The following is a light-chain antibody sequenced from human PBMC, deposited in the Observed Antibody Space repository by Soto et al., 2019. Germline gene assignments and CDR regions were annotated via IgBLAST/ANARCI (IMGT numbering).Light chain of an antibody. J-gene: IGLJ3*02. CDR3: SSYTNNNTPWV. V-gene: IGLV2-14*01. Sequence: QSALTQPASVSGSPGQSITISCTGTSSDVGGYNYVSWYQQYPGKAPKLIIYEVSNRPSGVSNRFSGSKSGNTASLTISGLQADDEADYYCSSYTNNNTPWVFGGGTKLTVL. CDR1: SSDVGGYNY. CDR2: EVS.